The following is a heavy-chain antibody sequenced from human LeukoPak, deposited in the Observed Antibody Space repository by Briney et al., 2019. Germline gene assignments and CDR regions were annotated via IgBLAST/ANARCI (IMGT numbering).Heavy chain of an antibody. J-gene: IGHJ6*03. D-gene: IGHD3-3*01. V-gene: IGHV1-3*03. CDR2: INAGNGNT. Sequence: ASVKVSCKASGYTFTSYTIHWVRQAPGQRLEWMGWINAGNGNTKYSQEFQDRATITRDTSASTAYMELSSLRSEDMAVYYCARARYETRIWPKSRYDYYHYMDVWGKGTTVTVSS. CDR3: ARARYETRIWPKSRYDYYHYMDV. CDR1: GYTFTSYT.